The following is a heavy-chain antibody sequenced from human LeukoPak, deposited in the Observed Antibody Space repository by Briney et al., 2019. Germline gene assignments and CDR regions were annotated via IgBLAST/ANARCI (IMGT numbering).Heavy chain of an antibody. CDR3: VKESAADATFHFDY. J-gene: IGHJ4*02. V-gene: IGHV3-33*06. D-gene: IGHD6-13*01. CDR2: LWADGNTA. CDR1: GFNFNIFG. Sequence: GGSLRLSCAASGFNFNIFGMHWVHQVPGNGLEWLAVLWADGNTAHYADSVKGRFTISRDSSENTLYLQMNRLRSEDTAVYYCVKESAADATFHFDYWGQGTLVTVSS.